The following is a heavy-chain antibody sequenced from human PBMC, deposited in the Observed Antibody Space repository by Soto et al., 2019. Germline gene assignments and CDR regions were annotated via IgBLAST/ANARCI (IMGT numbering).Heavy chain of an antibody. CDR2: IYYSGST. D-gene: IGHD3-10*01. CDR1: GCSISSSSYY. Sequence: SETLSLTCTVSGCSISSSSYYWGWIRQPPGKGLEWIGSIYYSGSTYYNPSLKSRVTISVDTSNNQFSLKLSSVTAADTAVYYCARLPRVTYYGTGSPPVYFDPWRQETLVTVSS. V-gene: IGHV4-39*01. CDR3: ARLPRVTYYGTGSPPVYFDP. J-gene: IGHJ5*02.